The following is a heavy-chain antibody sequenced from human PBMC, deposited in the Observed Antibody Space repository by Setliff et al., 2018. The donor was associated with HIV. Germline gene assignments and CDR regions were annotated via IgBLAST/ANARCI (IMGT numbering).Heavy chain of an antibody. CDR2: IRNKANGYTR. Sequence: GGSLRLSCVASGFIFSDHYMDWVRQAPGKGLEWVGRIRNKANGYTREYVASLRGRFTILRDDSENTLYLQMDSLQIEDTAVYFCARSSLSVRIYDYWGQGTLVTVSS. J-gene: IGHJ4*02. CDR1: GFIFSDHY. D-gene: IGHD3-10*02. CDR3: ARSSLSVRIYDY. V-gene: IGHV3-72*01.